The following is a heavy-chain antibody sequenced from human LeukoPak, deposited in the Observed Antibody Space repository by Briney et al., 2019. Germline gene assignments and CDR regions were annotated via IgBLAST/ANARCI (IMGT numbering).Heavy chain of an antibody. Sequence: GGSLRLSCAASGFTVSSNHMSWVRQAPGKGLEWVSLISGDGGSTYYADSVKGRFTISRDNSKNSLYLQMNSLRTEDTALYYCAKVSDRYYDFWSGYYRYYYYYYGMDVWGQGTTVTVSS. CDR3: AKVSDRYYDFWSGYYRYYYYYYGMDV. D-gene: IGHD3-3*01. V-gene: IGHV3-43*02. J-gene: IGHJ6*02. CDR1: GFTVSSNH. CDR2: ISGDGGST.